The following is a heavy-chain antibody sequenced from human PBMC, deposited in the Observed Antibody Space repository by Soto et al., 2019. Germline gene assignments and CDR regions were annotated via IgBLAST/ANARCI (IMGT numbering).Heavy chain of an antibody. Sequence: QVTLKESGPVLVKPTETLTLTCTVSGLSLSNGRLGVSWIRQPPGKALEWLEHIFSNDEKAYSTSLKSRLTISKDTARSQVVLTMTNMDPVDSATYYCALIKDCSRTDCYLASFDPWGQGTLVTVSS. CDR1: GLSLSNGRLG. CDR3: ALIKDCSRTDCYLASFDP. J-gene: IGHJ5*02. D-gene: IGHD2-2*01. V-gene: IGHV2-26*01. CDR2: IFSNDEK.